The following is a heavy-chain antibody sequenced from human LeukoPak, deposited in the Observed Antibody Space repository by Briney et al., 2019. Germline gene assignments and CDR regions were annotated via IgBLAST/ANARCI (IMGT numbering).Heavy chain of an antibody. D-gene: IGHD5-24*01. CDR2: IKQDGSEK. J-gene: IGHJ6*03. V-gene: IGHV3-7*01. CDR3: ARDAFNWPPYYYYYMDV. Sequence: GGSLRLSCAASGFTFSSYWMSWVRQAPGKGLEWVANIKQDGSEKYYVDSVKGRFTISRDNAKNSLYLQMNSLRAEDTAVYYCARDAFNWPPYYYYYMDVWGKGTTVTVSS. CDR1: GFTFSSYW.